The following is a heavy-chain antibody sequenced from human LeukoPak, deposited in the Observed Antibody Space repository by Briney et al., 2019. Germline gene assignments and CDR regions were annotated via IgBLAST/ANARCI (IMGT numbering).Heavy chain of an antibody. V-gene: IGHV4-30-2*01. J-gene: IGHJ6*02. Sequence: PSQTLSLTCAVSGGSISSGGYSWSWIRQPPGKGLEWIGYIYHSGSTYYNPSLKSRVTISVDRSKNQFSLKVSSVTAADTAVYYCARVKYSSSPPAFYGMDVWGQGTTVTVSS. D-gene: IGHD6-13*01. CDR2: IYHSGST. CDR1: GGSISSGGYS. CDR3: ARVKYSSSPPAFYGMDV.